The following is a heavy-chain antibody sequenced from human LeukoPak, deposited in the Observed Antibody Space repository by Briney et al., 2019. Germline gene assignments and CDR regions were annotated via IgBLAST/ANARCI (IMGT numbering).Heavy chain of an antibody. CDR3: AIDQFYDYGRRKAFDY. CDR2: INHSGST. CDR1: GGSFSGYY. D-gene: IGHD4-17*01. J-gene: IGHJ4*02. Sequence: SETLSLTCAVYGGSFSGYYWSWIRQPPGKGLEWIGEINHSGSTNYNPSLKSRVTISVDTSKNQFSLKLSSVTAADTAVYYRAIDQFYDYGRRKAFDYWGQGTLVTVSS. V-gene: IGHV4-34*01.